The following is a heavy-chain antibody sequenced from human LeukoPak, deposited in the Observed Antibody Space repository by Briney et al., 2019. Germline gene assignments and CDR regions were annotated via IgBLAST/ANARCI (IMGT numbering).Heavy chain of an antibody. CDR1: GFDFSSYW. D-gene: IGHD2-2*01. CDR2: VNQAGSDK. CDR3: ARKHRTSDNWFDP. V-gene: IGHV3-7*03. Sequence: GGSLRLSCAASGFDFSSYWMSWVRQAPGKGLEWVANVNQAGSDKYYMDSVKGRFTISRGNAENSVFLQMDSLRAEDTAVYYCARKHRTSDNWFDPWGQGTLVTVSS. J-gene: IGHJ5*02.